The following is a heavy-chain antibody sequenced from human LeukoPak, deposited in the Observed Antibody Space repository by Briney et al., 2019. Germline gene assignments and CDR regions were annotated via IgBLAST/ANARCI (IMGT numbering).Heavy chain of an antibody. J-gene: IGHJ6*02. CDR1: GGSIGSYR. Sequence: SETLSLTCSVSGGSIGSYRWSWIRQPPGKGLEWIGYIHYTWNTKYNPSLKSRVYISLDRSNKQFSLRLSSVTAADTAVYYCARVASKGGMDVWGRGTTVIVSS. CDR2: IHYTWNT. CDR3: ARVASKGGMDV. V-gene: IGHV4-59*01. D-gene: IGHD5/OR15-5a*01.